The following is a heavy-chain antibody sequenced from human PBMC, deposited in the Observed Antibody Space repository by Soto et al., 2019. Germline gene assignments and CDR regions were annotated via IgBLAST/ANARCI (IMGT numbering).Heavy chain of an antibody. CDR3: AKVQLRFLEWLSDTCYFDY. V-gene: IGHV3-23*01. Sequence: EVQLLESGGGLFRPGGPLSFPGAASDFTFSSYALSWVRQAPGKGLEWVSAFSGSGGGTYYADSVKGRFTISRDNSKNTLYLQMNSLRAEDTAVYYCAKVQLRFLEWLSDTCYFDYWGQGTLVTVSS. CDR2: FSGSGGGT. J-gene: IGHJ4*02. D-gene: IGHD3-3*01. CDR1: DFTFSSYA.